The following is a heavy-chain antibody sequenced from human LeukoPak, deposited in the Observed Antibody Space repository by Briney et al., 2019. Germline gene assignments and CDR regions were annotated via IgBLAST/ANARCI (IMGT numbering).Heavy chain of an antibody. CDR2: TFYRSKWHN. J-gene: IGHJ4*02. CDR1: VDSVSSKSAA. D-gene: IGHD6-13*01. Sequence: SQTLSLTCAISVDSVSSKSAAWNWIRQSPSRGLEWLGRTFYRSKWHNDYAVSVKSRITINADTSNNQFSLQLNSVTPEDTAVYYCARGYSSSWGGFDYWGQGTLVTVSS. V-gene: IGHV6-1*01. CDR3: ARGYSSSWGGFDY.